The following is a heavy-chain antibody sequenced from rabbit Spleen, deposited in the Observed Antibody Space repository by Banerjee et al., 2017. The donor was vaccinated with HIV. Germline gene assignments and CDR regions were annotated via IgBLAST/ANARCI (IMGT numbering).Heavy chain of an antibody. Sequence: QSLEESGGDLVKPGASLTLTCTASGFSLTSSDYMCWVRQAPGKGLEWIACIDAGSSGFTYHASWAKGRFTISKTSSTTVTLQMTSLTAADTATYFCARDLTDVIGWNFGWWGQGTLVTVS. CDR3: ARDLTDVIGWNFGW. CDR2: IDAGSSGFT. D-gene: IGHD4-1*01. V-gene: IGHV1S40*01. J-gene: IGHJ3*01. CDR1: GFSLTSSDY.